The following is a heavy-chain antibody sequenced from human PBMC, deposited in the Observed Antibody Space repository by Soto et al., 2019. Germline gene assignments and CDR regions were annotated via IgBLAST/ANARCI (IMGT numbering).Heavy chain of an antibody. J-gene: IGHJ4*02. Sequence: GESLKISCEGSGYSFTSYWIGWVRQMPGKGLEWMGIIYPGDSDTRYSPSFQGQVTISADKSISTAYLQWSSLKASDTAMYYCARLYGRPAADPYFDYWGQRTLVTVSS. CDR1: GYSFTSYW. V-gene: IGHV5-51*01. D-gene: IGHD6-13*01. CDR2: IYPGDSDT. CDR3: ARLYGRPAADPYFDY.